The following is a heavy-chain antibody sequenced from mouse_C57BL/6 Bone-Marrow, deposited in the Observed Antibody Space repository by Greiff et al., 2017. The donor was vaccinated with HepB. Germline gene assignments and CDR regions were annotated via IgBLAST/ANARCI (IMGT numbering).Heavy chain of an antibody. J-gene: IGHJ3*01. V-gene: IGHV1-55*01. Sequence: QVQLQQPGAELVKPGASVKMSCKASGYTFTSYWITWVKQRPGQGLEWIGDIYPSSGSTNYNEKFKSKATLTVDTSSSTAYMQLSSLTSEDSAVYYCARSGYSNLGAYWGQGTLVTVSA. CDR3: ARSGYSNLGAY. D-gene: IGHD2-5*01. CDR2: IYPSSGST. CDR1: GYTFTSYW.